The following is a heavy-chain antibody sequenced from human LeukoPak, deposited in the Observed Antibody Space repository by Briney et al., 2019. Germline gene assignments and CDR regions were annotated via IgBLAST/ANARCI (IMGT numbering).Heavy chain of an antibody. CDR2: INPSGGST. V-gene: IGHV1-46*01. Sequence: ASVKVSCKASGYSFTSYHMHWVRQAPGQGLEWMGIINPSGGSTSYAQKFQGRVTMTRDMSTSTVYMELSSLRSEDTAVYYCARGAIQLWTGHYYYYYMDVWGKGTTVTVSS. CDR3: ARGAIQLWTGHYYYYYMDV. J-gene: IGHJ6*03. CDR1: GYSFTSYH. D-gene: IGHD5-18*01.